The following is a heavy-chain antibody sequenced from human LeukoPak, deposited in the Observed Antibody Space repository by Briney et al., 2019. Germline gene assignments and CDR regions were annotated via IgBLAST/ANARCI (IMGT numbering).Heavy chain of an antibody. CDR3: AKDLYRGFWSGYWDAFDI. D-gene: IGHD3-3*01. CDR2: INQDGTEK. Sequence: GGSLRLSCAASGFTFSSYWMSWVRQAPGEGLEWVAKINQDGTEKAYVDSVRGRFTISRDNAKNSLYLQMNSLRAEDTALYYCAKDLYRGFWSGYWDAFDIWGQGTMVTVSS. CDR1: GFTFSSYW. V-gene: IGHV3-7*03. J-gene: IGHJ3*02.